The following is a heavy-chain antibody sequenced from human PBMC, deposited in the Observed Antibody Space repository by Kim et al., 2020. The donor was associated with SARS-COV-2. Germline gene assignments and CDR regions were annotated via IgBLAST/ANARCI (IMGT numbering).Heavy chain of an antibody. D-gene: IGHD2-21*02. Sequence: ASVKVSCKGSGFTFTKSAVHWVRQAPGQRLEWMGWINVGTGDTKYSQQFQGRVTITRDTSATTAYMELSSLRSEDTAVYYCAGDRWDCTVDCSEVYYYGMGLWGRGTTVTVYS. CDR3: AGDRWDCTVDCSEVYYYGMGL. CDR1: GFTFTKSA. CDR2: INVGTGDT. V-gene: IGHV1-3*01. J-gene: IGHJ6*02.